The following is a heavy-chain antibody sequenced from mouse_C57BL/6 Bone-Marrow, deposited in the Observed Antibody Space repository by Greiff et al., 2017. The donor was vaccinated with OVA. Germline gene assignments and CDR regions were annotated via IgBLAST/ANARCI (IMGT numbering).Heavy chain of an antibody. J-gene: IGHJ2*01. Sequence: QVQLQQSGAELMKPGASVKLSCKASGYTFTGYWIEWVKQRPGHGLEWIGEILPGSGNTNYNEKFKGKATLTADTSSNTAYMQLSSLTTEDSAIYYCARPGDYWGQGTTRTVSS. D-gene: IGHD3-1*01. CDR1: GYTFTGYW. CDR2: ILPGSGNT. CDR3: ARPGDY. V-gene: IGHV1-9*01.